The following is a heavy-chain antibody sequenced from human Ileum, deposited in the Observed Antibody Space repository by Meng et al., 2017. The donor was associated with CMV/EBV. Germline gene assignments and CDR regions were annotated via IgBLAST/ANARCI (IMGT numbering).Heavy chain of an antibody. CDR2: VTRSGST. Sequence: QVQVQQVGAGLLSPSATLSLNVAVYGGAFSSYHWAWIRQPPGKGLEWNWEVTRSGSTNYNPSLKSRLIISLDTSTNQFSLKQNSVTAADTAIYYWARGSSQVWELLHYWGQGTLVTVSS. D-gene: IGHD1-26*01. CDR3: ARGSSQVWELLHY. V-gene: IGHV4-34*01. J-gene: IGHJ4*02. CDR1: GGAFSSYH.